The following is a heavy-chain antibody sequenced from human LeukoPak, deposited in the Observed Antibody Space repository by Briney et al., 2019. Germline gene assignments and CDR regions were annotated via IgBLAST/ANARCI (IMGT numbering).Heavy chain of an antibody. D-gene: IGHD6-19*01. Sequence: SVKVSCKASGGTFSTYDITWVRQAPGQGLEWMGCIIPIFDTPHYPQKLQGRVTMTTDTSTSTAYMELRSLRSDDTAVYYCARVGYSSGWARGYFDYWGQGTLVTVSS. CDR2: IIPIFDTP. CDR1: GGTFSTYD. V-gene: IGHV1-69*05. J-gene: IGHJ4*02. CDR3: ARVGYSSGWARGYFDY.